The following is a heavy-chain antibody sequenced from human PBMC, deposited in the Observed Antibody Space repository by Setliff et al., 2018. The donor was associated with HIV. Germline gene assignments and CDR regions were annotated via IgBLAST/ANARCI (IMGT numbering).Heavy chain of an antibody. CDR3: AREEDTKGRITMVRGVINY. CDR1: GYTFTGYY. CDR2: INPNSGGT. D-gene: IGHD3-10*01. Sequence: ASVKVSCKASGYTFTGYYMHWVRQAPGQALEWMGRINPNSGGTNYAQKFQGRVTMTRDTSISTAYMELSRLRSDDTAVYYCAREEDTKGRITMVRGVINYWGQGTLVTVSS. J-gene: IGHJ4*02. V-gene: IGHV1-2*06.